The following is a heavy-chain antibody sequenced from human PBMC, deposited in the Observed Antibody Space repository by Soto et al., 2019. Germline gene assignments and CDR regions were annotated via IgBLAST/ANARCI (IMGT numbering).Heavy chain of an antibody. CDR1: GFTFSNAW. CDR2: IKSKTDGGTT. V-gene: IGHV3-15*07. Sequence: EVQLVESGGGLVQPGGSLRLSCAASGFTFSNAWMNWVRQAPGKGLEWVGGIKSKTDGGTTDYAAHVKGRFTISRDDSKNTLYLQMNSEKTEDTAVYYCTTDLRGDFLSCYWLIDRDAFDIWGQGTMVTVSS. CDR3: TTDLRGDFLSCYWLIDRDAFDI. D-gene: IGHD3-3*01. J-gene: IGHJ3*02.